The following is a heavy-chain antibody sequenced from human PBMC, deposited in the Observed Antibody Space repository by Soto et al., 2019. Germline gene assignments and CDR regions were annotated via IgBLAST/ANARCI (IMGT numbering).Heavy chain of an antibody. Sequence: LRLSCAASGFTFSDYYMSWIRQAPGKGLEWVSYISSSSSYTNYADSVKGRFTISRDNAKNSLYLQMNSLRAEDTAVYYCARVSSEIFGVVNTGMDVWGQGTTVTVSS. V-gene: IGHV3-11*06. J-gene: IGHJ6*02. CDR1: GFTFSDYY. CDR3: ARVSSEIFGVVNTGMDV. D-gene: IGHD3-3*01. CDR2: ISSSSSYT.